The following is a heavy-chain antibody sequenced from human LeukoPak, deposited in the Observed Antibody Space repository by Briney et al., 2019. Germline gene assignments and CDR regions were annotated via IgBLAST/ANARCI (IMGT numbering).Heavy chain of an antibody. J-gene: IGHJ4*02. CDR1: GYRFTSNG. D-gene: IGHD2-2*01. V-gene: IGHV5-51*01. CDR2: IYPGDFAS. Sequence: GESLKISCKGSGYRFTSNGIGWVRQMPGKGLEWMAIIYPGDFASRYSPSFQGQVPISADKSISTAYRQWNSLKDSDATMYYCARRSPHCSGTSCYDDYWGQGTLVTVSS. CDR3: ARRSPHCSGTSCYDDY.